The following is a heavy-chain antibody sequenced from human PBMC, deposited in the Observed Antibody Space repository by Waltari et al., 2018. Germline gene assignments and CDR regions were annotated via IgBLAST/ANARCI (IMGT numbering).Heavy chain of an antibody. CDR1: GGSIRGYY. CDR3: ARGWFYQGFDP. V-gene: IGHV4-4*07. J-gene: IGHJ5*02. CDR2: IYTSGIT. D-gene: IGHD2-15*01. Sequence: QVQLQESGPGLVKPSETLSLTCTVPGGSIRGYYWSWIRQPAGKGLEWIGRIYTSGITNYNPSLTSRVTLSVDTSKNQFSLKLSSVTAADTAVYYCARGWFYQGFDPWGQGTLVTVSS.